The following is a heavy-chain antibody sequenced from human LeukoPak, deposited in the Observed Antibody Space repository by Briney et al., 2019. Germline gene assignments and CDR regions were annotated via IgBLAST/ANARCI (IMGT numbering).Heavy chain of an antibody. CDR2: IYYSGST. D-gene: IGHD3-3*01. CDR3: ARGLLPRLWSGYYIVRGSWFDP. V-gene: IGHV4-39*01. CDR1: GGSISSSSYY. J-gene: IGHJ5*02. Sequence: NPSETLSLTCTVSGGSISSSSYYWGWIRQPPGKGLEWIGSIYYSGSTYYNPSLKSRVTISVDTSKNQFSLKLSSVTAADTAVYYCARGLLPRLWSGYYIVRGSWFDPWGQGTLVTVSS.